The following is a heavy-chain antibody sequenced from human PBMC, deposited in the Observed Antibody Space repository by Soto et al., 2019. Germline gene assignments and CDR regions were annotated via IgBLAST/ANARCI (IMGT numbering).Heavy chain of an antibody. CDR1: GGSISSNY. CDR2: IYYTGST. Sequence: TSETLSLTCIVSGGSISSNYWSWIRQPPGKGLEWIGYIYYTGSTNFNPSLKNLVIISVDTSKNQFSLKLSSVTAADTAVYYCARSYPNTIFGVVPSRGLDVWGQGTTVTVSS. D-gene: IGHD3-3*01. V-gene: IGHV4-59*01. J-gene: IGHJ6*02. CDR3: ARSYPNTIFGVVPSRGLDV.